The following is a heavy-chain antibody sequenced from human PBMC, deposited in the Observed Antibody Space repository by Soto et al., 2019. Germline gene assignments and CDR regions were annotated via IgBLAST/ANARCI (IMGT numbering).Heavy chain of an antibody. Sequence: SETLSLTCAVYGGSFSGYYRSWIRQPPGKGLEWIGEINHSGSTNYNPSLKSRVTISVDTSKNQSSLKLSSVTAADTAVYYCARGRAGYSDYWGQGTLVTVSS. CDR3: ARGRAGYSDY. CDR1: GGSFSGYY. CDR2: INHSGST. J-gene: IGHJ4*02. D-gene: IGHD2-15*01. V-gene: IGHV4-34*01.